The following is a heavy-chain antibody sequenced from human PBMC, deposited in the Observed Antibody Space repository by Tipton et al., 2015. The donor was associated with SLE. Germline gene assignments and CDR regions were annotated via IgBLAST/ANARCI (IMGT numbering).Heavy chain of an antibody. CDR2: INHSGRT. V-gene: IGHV4-34*01. CDR3: ASKLGISPDF. Sequence: TLSLTCAVYGGSFSGYYWSWIRQPPGKGLEWIGDINHSGRTKYKPSLKSRVTISVDTSKNQFSLNLNSVTAADTAVYYCASKLGISPDFWGQGPLVTVSS. CDR1: GGSFSGYY. J-gene: IGHJ4*02. D-gene: IGHD7-27*01.